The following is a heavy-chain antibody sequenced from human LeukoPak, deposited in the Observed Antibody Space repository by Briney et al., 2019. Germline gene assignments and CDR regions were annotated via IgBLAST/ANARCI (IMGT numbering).Heavy chain of an antibody. V-gene: IGHV4-59*08. CDR3: ARHWAGYYYYGSGSFHAFDY. J-gene: IGHJ4*02. CDR2: IYYGGST. Sequence: SETLSLTCTVSGGSISSYYWSWIRQPPGKGLEWIGYIYYGGSTNYNPSLKSRVTISVDTSKNQFSLKLSSVTAADTAVYYCARHWAGYYYYGSGSFHAFDYWGQGTLVTVSS. CDR1: GGSISSYY. D-gene: IGHD3-10*01.